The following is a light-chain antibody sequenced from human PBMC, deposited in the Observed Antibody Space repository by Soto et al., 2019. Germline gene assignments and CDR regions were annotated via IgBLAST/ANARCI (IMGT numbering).Light chain of an antibody. CDR2: WAS. CDR3: QQYYSAWWT. CDR1: QSVLYSSNNKNY. Sequence: DIVMTQSPDSLAVSLGERATINCKSSQSVLYSSNNKNYLAWYQQKPGQPPQLLIYWASTRESGVPDRFSGSGSGTDFTLTISSLQAEDVAVYYCQQYYSAWWTFGQGTKVEI. J-gene: IGKJ1*01. V-gene: IGKV4-1*01.